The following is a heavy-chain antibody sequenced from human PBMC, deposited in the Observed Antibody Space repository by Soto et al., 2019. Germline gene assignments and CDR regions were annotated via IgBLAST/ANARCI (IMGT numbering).Heavy chain of an antibody. Sequence: PGGSPRLSCAASGFTFSSYAMSWVRQAPGKGLEWVSAISGSGGSTYYADSVKGRFTISRDNSKNTLYLQMNSLRAEDTAVYYCAKNLDDFWSGYSDLGFDYWGQGTLVTFSS. CDR3: AKNLDDFWSGYSDLGFDY. CDR1: GFTFSSYA. CDR2: ISGSGGST. J-gene: IGHJ4*02. D-gene: IGHD3-3*01. V-gene: IGHV3-23*01.